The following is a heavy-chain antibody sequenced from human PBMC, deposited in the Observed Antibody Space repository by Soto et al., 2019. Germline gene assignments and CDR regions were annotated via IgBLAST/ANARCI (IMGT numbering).Heavy chain of an antibody. CDR2: IDWDDDK. Sequence: SGPTLVNPTQTLTLTCTFSGFSLSTSGMCVSWIRQPPGKALEWLARIDWDDDKYYSTSLKTRLTISKDTSKNQVVLTMTNMDPVDTATYYCARIRTEYSSPLEFDYWGQGTLVTVSS. V-gene: IGHV2-70*11. CDR3: ARIRTEYSSPLEFDY. CDR1: GFSLSTSGMC. J-gene: IGHJ4*02. D-gene: IGHD6-6*01.